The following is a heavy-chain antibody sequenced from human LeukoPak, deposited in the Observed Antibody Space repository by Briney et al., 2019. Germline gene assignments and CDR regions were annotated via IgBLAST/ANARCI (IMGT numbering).Heavy chain of an antibody. Sequence: GGSLRLSCVASGFTFSSYGIHWVRQAPGKGLERVAFIGYDGSNKYYRDSVKGRFTISRDNSKNTLYLQMNSLRAEDTAVYYCAKDGYNYYIDYWGQGTLVTVSS. CDR2: IGYDGSNK. D-gene: IGHD5-24*01. CDR1: GFTFSSYG. V-gene: IGHV3-30*02. CDR3: AKDGYNYYIDY. J-gene: IGHJ4*02.